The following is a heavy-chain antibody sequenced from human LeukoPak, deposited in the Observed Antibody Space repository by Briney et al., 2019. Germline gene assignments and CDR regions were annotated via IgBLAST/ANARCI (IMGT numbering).Heavy chain of an antibody. D-gene: IGHD3-10*01. CDR1: GGSISSGGYY. V-gene: IGHV4-61*02. CDR3: ARDYGSGSYYGMDV. Sequence: SQTLSLTCTVSGGSISSGGYYWSWIRQPAGKGLEWIGRIYTSGSTNYNPSLKSRVTMSVDTSKNQFSLKLSSVTAADTAVYYCARDYGSGSYYGMDVWGQGTTVTVSS. CDR2: IYTSGST. J-gene: IGHJ6*02.